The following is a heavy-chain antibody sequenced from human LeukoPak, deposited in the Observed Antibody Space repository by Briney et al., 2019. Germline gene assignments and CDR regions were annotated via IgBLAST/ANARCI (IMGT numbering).Heavy chain of an antibody. CDR1: GYSFTSYW. J-gene: IGHJ4*02. D-gene: IGHD3-22*01. CDR2: IYPGDSDT. V-gene: IGHV5-51*01. Sequence: HGESLKISCKGSGYSFTSYWIGWVRQMPGKGLECMGIIYPGDSDTRYSPSFQGQVTISADKSISTAYLQWSSLKASDTAMYYCARPPVYYDSSDQGDYWGQGTLVTVSS. CDR3: ARPPVYYDSSDQGDY.